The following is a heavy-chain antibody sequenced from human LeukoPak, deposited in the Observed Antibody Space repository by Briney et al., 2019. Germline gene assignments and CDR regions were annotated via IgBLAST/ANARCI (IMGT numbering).Heavy chain of an antibody. CDR2: ISKDGSER. D-gene: IGHD4-17*01. CDR3: ARESKGRSKIDY. V-gene: IGHV3-7*01. J-gene: IGHJ4*02. Sequence: GGSLRLFCAASGFTFSGYWMSWVRQAPGKGLEWVANISKDGSERYNVDSVKGRFTISRDNANKSLYLQMNSLRAEDTSVYYCARESKGRSKIDYWGQGTLVTVSS. CDR1: GFTFSGYW.